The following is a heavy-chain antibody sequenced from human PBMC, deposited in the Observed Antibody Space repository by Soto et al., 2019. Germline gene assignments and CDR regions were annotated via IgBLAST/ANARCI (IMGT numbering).Heavy chain of an antibody. V-gene: IGHV3-53*01. CDR2: IYSGGSS. CDR1: GFTVSSSH. D-gene: IGHD3-10*01. J-gene: IGHJ5*02. Sequence: PWGSLRLSCTTSGFTVSSSHMTWVRQAPGKGLEWVSVIYSGGSSYYAVSVQGRFTISRDNSKNTVYLQMNSLRGEDTAMYYCARLGPYGSESYSFRYNWFDPWG. CDR3: ARLGPYGSESYSFRYNWFDP.